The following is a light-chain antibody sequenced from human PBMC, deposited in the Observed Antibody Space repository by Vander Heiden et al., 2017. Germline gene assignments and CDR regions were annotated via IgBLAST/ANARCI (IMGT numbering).Light chain of an antibody. Sequence: DIQMTQSPSSLSASVGDRVIITCRASQSISSFLSWYQQKQGKAPRLLIYGASSLQSGVPSRFSGSGSGTVFTLTISSLQREDCATYYCQQSYSTPRTFGQGTKVEIK. V-gene: IGKV1-39*01. CDR2: GAS. J-gene: IGKJ1*01. CDR3: QQSYSTPRT. CDR1: QSISSF.